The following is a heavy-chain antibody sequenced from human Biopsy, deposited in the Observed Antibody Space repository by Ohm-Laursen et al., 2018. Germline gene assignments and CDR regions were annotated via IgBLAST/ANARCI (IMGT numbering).Heavy chain of an antibody. V-gene: IGHV3-9*01. J-gene: IGHJ2*01. CDR2: ISWNSGSI. CDR3: GNSGGGWSYSHL. CDR1: GFTFDDYA. Sequence: SLRLSCTASGFTFDDYAMHWVRQVPGKGLEWVSGISWNSGSIGYADSVKGRFTISRDNAKNSLYLQMNSPRVEDTAYYYCGNSGGGWSYSHLWGRGTLVTVSS. D-gene: IGHD3-10*01.